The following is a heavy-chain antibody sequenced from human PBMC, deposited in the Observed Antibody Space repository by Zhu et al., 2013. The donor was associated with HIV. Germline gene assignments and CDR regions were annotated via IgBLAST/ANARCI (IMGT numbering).Heavy chain of an antibody. V-gene: IGHV1-69-2*01. J-gene: IGHJ3*02. CDR3: ARPNMGFGDLTDAFDI. Sequence: EVQLVQSGAEVKKPGATVKISCKVSGYTFTDYYMHWVQQAPGKGLEWMGLVDPEDGETIYAEKFQGRVTITADESTSTAYMELSSLRSEDTAVYYCARPNMGFGDLTDAFDIWGQGTMVTVSS. CDR1: GYTFTDYY. CDR2: VDPEDGET. D-gene: IGHD3-10*01.